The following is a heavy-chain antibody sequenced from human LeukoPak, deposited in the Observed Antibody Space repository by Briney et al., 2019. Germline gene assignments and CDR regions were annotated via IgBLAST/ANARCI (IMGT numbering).Heavy chain of an antibody. Sequence: SETLSLTCTVSGGSISSYYWSWIRQPPGKGLEWIGYIYYSGSTYYNPSLKSRVTISVDTSKNQFSLKLSSVTAADTAVYYCARVGGHSGYPTNWFDPWGQGTLVTVSS. CDR3: ARVGGHSGYPTNWFDP. J-gene: IGHJ5*02. CDR1: GGSISSYY. V-gene: IGHV4-30-4*08. CDR2: IYYSGST. D-gene: IGHD5-12*01.